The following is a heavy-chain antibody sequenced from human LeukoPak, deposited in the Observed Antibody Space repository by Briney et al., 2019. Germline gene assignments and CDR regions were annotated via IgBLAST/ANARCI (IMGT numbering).Heavy chain of an antibody. CDR2: ISGSGGST. CDR3: AKDQIVGANLYYFDY. CDR1: GFTFSSYA. D-gene: IGHD1-26*01. Sequence: GGSLRLSCAASGFTFSSYAMSWVRQAPGKGLEWVSAISGSGGSTYYAGSVKGRFTISRDNSKNTLYLQMNSLRAEDTAVYYCAKDQIVGANLYYFDYWGQGTLVTVSS. V-gene: IGHV3-23*01. J-gene: IGHJ4*02.